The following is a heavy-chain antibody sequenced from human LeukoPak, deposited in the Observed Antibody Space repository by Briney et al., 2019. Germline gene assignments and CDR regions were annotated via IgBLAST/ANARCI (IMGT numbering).Heavy chain of an antibody. J-gene: IGHJ4*02. CDR1: GFTFSSYG. D-gene: IGHD1-26*01. CDR2: ISYDGSNK. CDR3: AKEKWELTTPSFDY. V-gene: IGHV3-30*18. Sequence: GGSLRLSCAASGFTFSSYGMHWVRQAPGKVLEWVAVISYDGSNKYYADSVKGRFTISRDNSKNTLYLQMNSLRAEDTAVYYCAKEKWELTTPSFDYWGQGTLVTVSS.